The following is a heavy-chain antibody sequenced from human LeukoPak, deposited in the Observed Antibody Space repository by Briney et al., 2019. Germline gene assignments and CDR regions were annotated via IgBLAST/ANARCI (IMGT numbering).Heavy chain of an antibody. J-gene: IGHJ3*02. CDR3: ARERDPPAIDI. Sequence: GGSLRLSRVDSRFTFSIYEMNWVRQAPGKGGEWVSYISSSGSIMYYAESVKGRFTISRDNANNSLYLQMNSLRPEDTAIYYCARERDPPAIDIWGQGTMVTVSS. V-gene: IGHV3-48*03. CDR2: ISSSGSIM. CDR1: RFTFSIYE.